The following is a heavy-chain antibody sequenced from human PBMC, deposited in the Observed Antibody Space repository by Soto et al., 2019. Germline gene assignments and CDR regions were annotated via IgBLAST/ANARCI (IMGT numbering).Heavy chain of an antibody. CDR1: GDSISSGDYY. D-gene: IGHD6-13*01. CDR2: IYYSGST. Sequence: SETLSLACTVSGDSISSGDYYWSWIRQSPGKGLEWIGYIYYSGSTYYKPSLKSRVTISVDTSKNQFSLKLSSVAAADTAVYYCARKGGYSSSWFPNWFDPWGQGTLVTVSS. V-gene: IGHV4-30-4*01. CDR3: ARKGGYSSSWFPNWFDP. J-gene: IGHJ5*02.